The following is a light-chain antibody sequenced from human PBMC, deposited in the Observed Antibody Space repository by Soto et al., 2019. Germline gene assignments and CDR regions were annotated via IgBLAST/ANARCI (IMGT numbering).Light chain of an antibody. CDR3: QVWDSSTAWV. Sequence: ELTQPPSVSVSPGQTATITCSGDKLGDKYACWYQQKPGQSPVLVIYQDTKRPSGIPERFSGSNSGNTATLTISGTQAMDEADYYCQVWDSSTAWVFGGGTKLTVL. CDR1: KLGDKY. J-gene: IGLJ2*01. CDR2: QDT. V-gene: IGLV3-1*01.